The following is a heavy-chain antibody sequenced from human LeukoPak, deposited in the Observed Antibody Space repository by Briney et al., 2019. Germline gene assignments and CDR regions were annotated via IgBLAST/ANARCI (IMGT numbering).Heavy chain of an antibody. CDR1: GFTFSSYA. J-gene: IGHJ5*02. D-gene: IGHD3-22*01. V-gene: IGHV3-23*01. CDR3: ARSRYYYDSSGYQGDWFDP. CDR2: ISGSGGST. Sequence: SGGSLRLSCAASGFTFSSYAMSWVRQAPGKGLEWVSAISGSGGSTYYADSAKGRFTISRDNSKNTLYLQMNSLRAEDTAVYYCARSRYYYDSSGYQGDWFDPWGQGTLVTVSS.